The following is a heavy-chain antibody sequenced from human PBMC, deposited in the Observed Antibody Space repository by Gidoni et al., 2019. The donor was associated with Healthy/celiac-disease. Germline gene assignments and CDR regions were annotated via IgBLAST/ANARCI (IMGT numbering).Heavy chain of an antibody. V-gene: IGHV4-59*01. CDR3: ARIAAAGTVDY. CDR1: GGSISSYS. CDR2: IYYSGST. Sequence: QVQLQESGPGLVKPSETLSLTCTVSGGSISSYSWSWIRQPPGKGLEWIGYIYYSGSTNYNPSLKSRVTISVDTSKNQFSLKLSSVTAADTAVYYCARIAAAGTVDYWGQGTLVTVSS. D-gene: IGHD6-13*01. J-gene: IGHJ4*02.